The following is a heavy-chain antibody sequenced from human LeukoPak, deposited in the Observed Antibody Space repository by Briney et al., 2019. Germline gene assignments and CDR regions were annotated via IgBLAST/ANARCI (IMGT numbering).Heavy chain of an antibody. CDR1: GYTFTSYG. J-gene: IGHJ4*02. D-gene: IGHD3-22*01. V-gene: IGHV1-18*01. CDR3: AIAPNYYDSSGYKIDY. Sequence: GASVKVSCKASGYTFTSYGISWVRQAPGQGLEWMGWISAYNGNTNYAQKLQGRVTMTTDTSTSTAYMELRSLRSDDTAVYYCAIAPNYYDSSGYKIDYWAREPWSPSPQ. CDR2: ISAYNGNT.